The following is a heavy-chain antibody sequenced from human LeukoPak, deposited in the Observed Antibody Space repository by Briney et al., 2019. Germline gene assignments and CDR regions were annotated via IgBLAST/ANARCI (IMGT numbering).Heavy chain of an antibody. Sequence: GASVKVSCKASGYTFTDYYIHWVRQAPGQGLEWMGWINPNTGGTNYAQKFQGRVTMTRDTSISTAYIELSRLRSDDTAVFYCARGASVSVLYYFYYYMDVWGKGTTVTISS. D-gene: IGHD2/OR15-2a*01. CDR2: INPNTGGT. CDR3: ARGASVSVLYYFYYYMDV. CDR1: GYTFTDYY. J-gene: IGHJ6*03. V-gene: IGHV1-2*02.